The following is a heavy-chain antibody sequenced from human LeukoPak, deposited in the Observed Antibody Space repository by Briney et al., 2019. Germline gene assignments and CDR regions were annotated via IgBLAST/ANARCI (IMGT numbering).Heavy chain of an antibody. CDR2: ISYDGSNK. CDR1: GFTFSSYG. V-gene: IGHV3-30*18. CDR3: AKDRPPCGGDCYPSHFDL. Sequence: GGSLRLSCAASGFTFSSYGMHWVRQAPGKGLEWVAVISYDGSNKYYADSVKGRFTISRDNSKNTLYLQMNSLRAEDTAVYYCAKDRPPCGGDCYPSHFDLWGRGTLVTVSS. D-gene: IGHD2-21*02. J-gene: IGHJ2*01.